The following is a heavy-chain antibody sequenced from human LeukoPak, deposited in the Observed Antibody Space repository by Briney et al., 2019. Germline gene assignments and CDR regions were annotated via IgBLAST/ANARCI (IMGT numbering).Heavy chain of an antibody. D-gene: IGHD3-22*01. J-gene: IGHJ6*02. V-gene: IGHV4-59*01. CDR3: ARSEYYYDSSGYYYYYGMDV. CDR1: GGSISSYH. CDR2: IYYSGST. Sequence: SETLSLTCTVSGGSISSYHWSWIRQPPGKGLEWIGYIYYSGSTNYNPSLKSRVTISVDTSKNQFSLKLSSVTAADTAVYYCARSEYYYDSSGYYYYYGMDVWGQGTTVTVSS.